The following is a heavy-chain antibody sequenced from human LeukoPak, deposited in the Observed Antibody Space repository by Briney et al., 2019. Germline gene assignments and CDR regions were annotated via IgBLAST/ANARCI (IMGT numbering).Heavy chain of an antibody. V-gene: IGHV4-59*01. J-gene: IGHJ4*02. CDR2: IYYSGST. CDR1: GGSIWSYY. D-gene: IGHD6-19*01. CDR3: ARGGPTADSTGWLFEY. Sequence: PSETLSLTCTVSGGSIWSYYWSWIRQPPGKGREWIGYIYYSGSTSYDPSLKSRVTISVDTSKNQFSLKLSSVTAADTAVYYCARGGPTADSTGWLFEYWGQGTLVTVSS.